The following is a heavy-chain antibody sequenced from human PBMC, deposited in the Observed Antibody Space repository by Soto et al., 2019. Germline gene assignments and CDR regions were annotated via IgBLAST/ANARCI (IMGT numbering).Heavy chain of an antibody. V-gene: IGHV1-2*04. CDR3: AVRGPNYYYYGMDV. Sequence: VASVKVSCKASGYTFTGYYMHWVRQAPGQGLEWMGWINPNSGGTNYAQKFQGWVTMTRDTSISTAYMELSRLRSDDTAVYYCAVRGPNYYYYGMDVWGQGTTVTVSS. CDR2: INPNSGGT. J-gene: IGHJ6*02. D-gene: IGHD3-10*01. CDR1: GYTFTGYY.